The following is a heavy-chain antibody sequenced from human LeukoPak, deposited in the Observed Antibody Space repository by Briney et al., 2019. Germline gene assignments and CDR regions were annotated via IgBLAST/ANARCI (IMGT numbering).Heavy chain of an antibody. D-gene: IGHD6-19*01. Sequence: GGSLRLSCAASGFTFSSYWMHWVRQAPGKGLVWVSRTNSDGSSTSYADSVKGRFTISRDNAKNTLYLQMNSLRAEDTAVYYCAREQWLGYWGQGTLVTVSS. J-gene: IGHJ4*02. V-gene: IGHV3-74*01. CDR3: AREQWLGY. CDR1: GFTFSSYW. CDR2: TNSDGSST.